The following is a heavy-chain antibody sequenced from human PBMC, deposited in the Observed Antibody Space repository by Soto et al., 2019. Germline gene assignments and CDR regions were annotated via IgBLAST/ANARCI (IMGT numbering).Heavy chain of an antibody. V-gene: IGHV1-2*02. Sequence: ASVKVSCKASGYTFTGHYIHWVRQAPEQGPEWMGEIGPESGATRYAQKFQGRVTMTRDMSITTVYMELNSLSPDDTAVYYCARDVIAPPNYFDPWGQGTLVTVSS. D-gene: IGHD4-4*01. J-gene: IGHJ5*02. CDR1: GYTFTGHY. CDR2: IGPESGAT. CDR3: ARDVIAPPNYFDP.